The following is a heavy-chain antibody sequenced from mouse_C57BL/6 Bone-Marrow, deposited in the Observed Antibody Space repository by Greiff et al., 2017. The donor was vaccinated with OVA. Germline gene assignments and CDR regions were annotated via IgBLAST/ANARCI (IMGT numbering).Heavy chain of an antibody. CDR2: ISYDGSN. Sequence: EVKLQESGPGLVKPSQSLSLTCSVTGYSITSGYYWNWIRQFPGNKLEWMGYISYDGSNNYNPSLKNRISITRDTSKNQFFLKLNSVTTEDTATYYCARDGSNWVYYFDYWGQGTTLTVSS. CDR1: GYSITSGYY. J-gene: IGHJ2*01. D-gene: IGHD4-1*01. CDR3: ARDGSNWVYYFDY. V-gene: IGHV3-6*01.